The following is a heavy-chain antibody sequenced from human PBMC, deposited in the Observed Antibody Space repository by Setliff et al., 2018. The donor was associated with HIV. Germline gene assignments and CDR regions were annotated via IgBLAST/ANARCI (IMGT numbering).Heavy chain of an antibody. D-gene: IGHD6-19*01. Sequence: GASVKVSCKASGYALTDFYIHWVRQAPGQGLEWMGWISAYNGNTNSAQKVQGRVTMTTDTSTSTAYMELRSLRSDDTAVYYCARHSSGWQWAFDYWGQGTLGTVSS. V-gene: IGHV1-18*04. CDR2: ISAYNGNT. CDR1: GYALTDFY. CDR3: ARHSSGWQWAFDY. J-gene: IGHJ4*02.